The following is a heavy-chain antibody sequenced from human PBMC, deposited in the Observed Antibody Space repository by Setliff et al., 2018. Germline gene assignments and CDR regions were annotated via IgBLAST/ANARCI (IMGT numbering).Heavy chain of an antibody. V-gene: IGHV4-39*01. CDR1: GGSISTNTYF. CDR3: ARHVGSRSRGYNYYYYYMDV. Sequence: SETLSLTCTVSGGSISTNTYFWGWIRQSPGKGLEWIGNTYYSGDAYYNPSLKSRVTISVDTSRNQFSLKLSSVTAADTAVYYCARHVGSRSRGYNYYYYYMDVWGKGTTVTV. J-gene: IGHJ6*03. D-gene: IGHD3-10*01. CDR2: TYYSGDA.